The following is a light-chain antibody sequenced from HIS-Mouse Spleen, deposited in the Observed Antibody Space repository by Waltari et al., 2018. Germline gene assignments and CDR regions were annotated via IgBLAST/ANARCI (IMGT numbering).Light chain of an antibody. V-gene: IGLV3-21*03. CDR1: NIGSKS. Sequence: SYVLTQPPSVSVAPGKTARITCGGNNIGSKSVHWYQQKPGQAPVLVVYDDSDRPSGIPGRFSGSNSGNTATLTISRVEAGDEADYYCQVGDSSSDHVVFGGGTKLTVL. CDR2: DDS. J-gene: IGLJ2*01. CDR3: QVGDSSSDHVV.